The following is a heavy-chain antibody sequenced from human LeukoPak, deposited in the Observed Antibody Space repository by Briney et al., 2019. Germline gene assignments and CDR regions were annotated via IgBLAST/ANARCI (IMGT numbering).Heavy chain of an antibody. Sequence: PGGSLRLSCAASGFTFSSYGMHWVRQAPGKGLEWVAFIRYDGSNKYYADSVKGRFTISRDNSKNTLYLHMNSLRAEDTALYYCAKDKSKGELRGNEFDYWGQGTLVIVSS. CDR3: AKDKSKGELRGNEFDY. CDR1: GFTFSSYG. CDR2: IRYDGSNK. D-gene: IGHD1-7*01. V-gene: IGHV3-30*02. J-gene: IGHJ4*02.